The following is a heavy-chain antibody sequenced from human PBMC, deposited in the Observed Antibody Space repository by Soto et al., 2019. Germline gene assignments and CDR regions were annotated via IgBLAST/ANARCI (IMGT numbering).Heavy chain of an antibody. CDR2: IYYRGST. CDR3: ASPAGADYTFDY. Sequence: QLQLQESGPGLVKPSETLSLTCAVSGGSITSSSYYWGWIRQAPGRGLEWIGTIYYRGSTYYNPSRESRVTISADTSKNQLSLNLRSVTAADTAVYYCASPAGADYTFDYWGQGILVTVSS. D-gene: IGHD4-4*01. V-gene: IGHV4-39*01. J-gene: IGHJ4*02. CDR1: GGSITSSSYY.